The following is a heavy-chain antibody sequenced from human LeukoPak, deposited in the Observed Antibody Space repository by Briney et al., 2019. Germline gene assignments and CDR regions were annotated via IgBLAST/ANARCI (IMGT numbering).Heavy chain of an antibody. CDR1: GYTFTSYA. J-gene: IGHJ4*02. Sequence: ASVKVSCKASGYTFTSYAMHWVRQAPGQRLEWMGWISAYNGNTNYAQKLQGRVTMTTDTSTSTAYMELRSLRSDDTAVYYCARAYYCDSSGYPQNYWGQGTLVTVSS. V-gene: IGHV1-18*01. CDR2: ISAYNGNT. CDR3: ARAYYCDSSGYPQNY. D-gene: IGHD3-22*01.